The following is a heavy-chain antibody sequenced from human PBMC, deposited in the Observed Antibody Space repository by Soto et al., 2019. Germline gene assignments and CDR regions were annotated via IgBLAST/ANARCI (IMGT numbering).Heavy chain of an antibody. Sequence: ASVNVSCKASGYSFTDYHIHWVRQAPGQGLEWLGRINPKSGGTSTAQKFQGWVTMTTDTSISTASMELTRLTSDDTAIYYCARGDSTDCSNGVCSFFYNHNMDVWG. J-gene: IGHJ6*02. CDR2: INPKSGGT. CDR1: GYSFTDYH. D-gene: IGHD2-8*01. V-gene: IGHV1-2*04. CDR3: ARGDSTDCSNGVCSFFYNHNMDV.